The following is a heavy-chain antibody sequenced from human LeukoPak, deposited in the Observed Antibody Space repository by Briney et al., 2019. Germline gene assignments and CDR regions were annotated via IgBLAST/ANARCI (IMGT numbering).Heavy chain of an antibody. J-gene: IGHJ4*02. D-gene: IGHD2-21*02. Sequence: GGSLRLSCAAPGFIFSSYSMNWVRQAPGKGPEWVSSISSSSSYIYYADSVKGRFTISRDNAKNSLYLQMNSLRAEDTAVYYCARGISVVATHTDYWGQGTLVTVSS. CDR2: ISSSSSYI. CDR3: ARGISVVATHTDY. V-gene: IGHV3-21*01. CDR1: GFIFSSYS.